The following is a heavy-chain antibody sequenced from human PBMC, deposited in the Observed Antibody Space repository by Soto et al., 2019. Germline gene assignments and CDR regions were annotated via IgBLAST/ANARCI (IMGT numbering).Heavy chain of an antibody. D-gene: IGHD6-13*01. Sequence: QVQLQESGPRLVKPSQTLTLSCTVSGGSISTGGNGDYWTWIRQHPGQGLEWIGYIYYTGTTYYNPSLKSRVTISVDTSKNQFSVNLSSVTAADTAIYYCARSAESAGVGWFYPWGQGTLVTFSS. CDR1: GGSISTGGNGDY. J-gene: IGHJ5*02. CDR3: ARSAESAGVGWFYP. CDR2: IYYTGTT. V-gene: IGHV4-31*03.